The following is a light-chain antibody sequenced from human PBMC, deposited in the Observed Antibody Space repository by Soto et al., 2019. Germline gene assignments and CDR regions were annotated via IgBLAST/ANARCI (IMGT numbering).Light chain of an antibody. CDR3: QQRNNWPPGFT. V-gene: IGKV3-11*01. CDR2: DAS. Sequence: EIVLTQSPATLSLSPGERATLSCRASQSAGSYLAWYQQKPGQAPRLLIYDASNRATGIPARFSGSGSGTDFTLTISSLEPEDFAVYYCQQRNNWPPGFTFGPGTKVDIK. CDR1: QSAGSY. J-gene: IGKJ3*01.